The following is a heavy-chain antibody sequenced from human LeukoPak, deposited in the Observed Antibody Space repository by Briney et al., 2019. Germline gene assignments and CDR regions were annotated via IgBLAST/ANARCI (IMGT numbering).Heavy chain of an antibody. V-gene: IGHV4-39*01. CDR3: ARHPLLWFGELQMDV. J-gene: IGHJ6*02. Sequence: SETLSLTCTVSGGSISSSSYYRGWIRQPPGKGLGWIGSIYYSGSTYCNPSLKSRVTISVDTSKNQFSLKLSSVTAADTAVYYCARHPLLWFGELQMDVWGQGTTVTVSS. D-gene: IGHD3-10*01. CDR2: IYYSGST. CDR1: GGSISSSSYY.